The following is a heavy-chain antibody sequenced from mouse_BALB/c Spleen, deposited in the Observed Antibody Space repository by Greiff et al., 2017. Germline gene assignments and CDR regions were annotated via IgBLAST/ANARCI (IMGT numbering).Heavy chain of an antibody. CDR2: ISSGSSTI. Sequence: EVHLVESGGGLVQPGGSRKLSCAASGFTFSSFGMHWVRQAPEKGLEWVAYISSGSSTIYYADTVKGRFTISRDNPKNTLFLQMTSLRSEDTAMYYCAREGASMITLFAYWGQGTLVTVSA. V-gene: IGHV5-17*02. J-gene: IGHJ3*01. CDR3: AREGASMITLFAY. CDR1: GFTFSSFG. D-gene: IGHD2-4*01.